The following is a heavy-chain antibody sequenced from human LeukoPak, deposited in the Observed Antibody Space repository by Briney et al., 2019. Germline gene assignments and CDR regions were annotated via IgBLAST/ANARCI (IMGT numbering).Heavy chain of an antibody. J-gene: IGHJ5*02. CDR1: GGSISSSSYY. CDR2: IYYSGST. Sequence: PSETLSLTCTVSGGSISSSSYYWGWIRQPPGKGLEWIGSIYYSGSTYYNPSLKSRVTISVDTSKNQFSLKLSSVTAADTAVYYCARDWGEYYDFWSGYQNWFDPWGQGTLVTVSS. V-gene: IGHV4-39*07. D-gene: IGHD3-3*01. CDR3: ARDWGEYYDFWSGYQNWFDP.